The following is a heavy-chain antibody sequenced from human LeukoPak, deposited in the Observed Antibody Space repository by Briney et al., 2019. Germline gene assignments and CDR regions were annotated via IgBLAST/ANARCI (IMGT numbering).Heavy chain of an antibody. V-gene: IGHV3-74*01. CDR2: IKSDGSAT. J-gene: IGHJ4*02. CDR3: ARDRYGGRGDY. CDR1: GFTFGDYW. Sequence: GGSLRLSCAASGFTFGDYWMHWVRQVPGKGLVWVSRIKSDGSATNYADSVKGRFTISRDNAKNTLYLQMNSLRAEDTAVYYCARDRYGGRGDYWGQGTLVTVFS. D-gene: IGHD3-10*01.